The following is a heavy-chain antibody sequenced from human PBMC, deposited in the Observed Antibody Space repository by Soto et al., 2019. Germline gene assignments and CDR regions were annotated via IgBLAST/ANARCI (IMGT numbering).Heavy chain of an antibody. CDR1: GFTFDDYA. Sequence: EVQLVESGGGLVQPGRSVRLSCAASGFTFDDYAMHWVRQARGKGLEWVSGISWNSGSIGYADSVKGRFTISRDNAKNSLYLQMNSLRAEDTALYYCAKGGRSTSYWGQGTLVTVSS. J-gene: IGHJ4*02. V-gene: IGHV3-9*01. CDR2: ISWNSGSI. CDR3: AKGGRSTSY.